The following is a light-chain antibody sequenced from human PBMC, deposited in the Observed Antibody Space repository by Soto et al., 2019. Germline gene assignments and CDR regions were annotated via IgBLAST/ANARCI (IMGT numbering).Light chain of an antibody. Sequence: DVQMTQSPSTLSISVGDRVTIHCRAIQNINSWLAWYQQKPGKAPNLLIYEASTLESGLPSRFSGSGSGTEFTLTISSLQPDDFATYYCQHYQQYPYTVGQGTKLEIK. V-gene: IGKV1-5*03. CDR1: QNINSW. CDR2: EAS. CDR3: QHYQQYPYT. J-gene: IGKJ2*01.